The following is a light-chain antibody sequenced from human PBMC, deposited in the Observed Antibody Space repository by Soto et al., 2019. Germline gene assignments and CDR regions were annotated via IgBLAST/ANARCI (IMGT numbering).Light chain of an antibody. CDR2: GAS. CDR3: EQYGSSPRWT. Sequence: DIALTQSPGTLSVSPGDVAHLCCTPSQSVSSDLAWYQQKPGQAPRLLIYGASSRATGIPDRFSGSGSGTDFTLTISRLEPEDFAVYDCEQYGSSPRWTFGQGTKVDIK. V-gene: IGKV3-20*01. CDR1: QSVSSD. J-gene: IGKJ1*01.